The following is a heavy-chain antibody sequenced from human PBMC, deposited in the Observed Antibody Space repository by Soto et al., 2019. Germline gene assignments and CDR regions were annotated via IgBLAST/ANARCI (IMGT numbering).Heavy chain of an antibody. D-gene: IGHD3-22*01. CDR2: IIPIFGTA. J-gene: IGHJ4*02. CDR3: ARDPYYYDSSGYYTDY. V-gene: IGHV1-69*13. CDR1: GGTFSSYA. Sequence: VASVKVSCKASGGTFSSYAISWVRQAPGQGLEWMGGIIPIFGTANYAQKFQGRVTITADESTSTAYMELSSLRSEDTAVYYCARDPYYYDSSGYYTDYWGQGTLVTVSS.